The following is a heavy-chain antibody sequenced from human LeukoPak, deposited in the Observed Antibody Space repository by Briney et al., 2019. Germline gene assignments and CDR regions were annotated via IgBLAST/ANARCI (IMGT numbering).Heavy chain of an antibody. CDR2: ISHDGSNK. CDR3: ARDHSVIWVVPTSYAFDI. V-gene: IGHV3-30*03. D-gene: IGHD6-19*01. J-gene: IGHJ3*02. CDR1: GFTFSSYG. Sequence: GGSLRLSCAASGFTFSSYGMHWVRQAPGKGLQWVALISHDGSNKYYADSVRGRFTISRDNSKNTLYLQMNSLRAEDTAVYYCARDHSVIWVVPTSYAFDIWGQGTMVTVSS.